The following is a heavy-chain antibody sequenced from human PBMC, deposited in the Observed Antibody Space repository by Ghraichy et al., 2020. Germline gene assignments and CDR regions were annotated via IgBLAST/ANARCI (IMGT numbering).Heavy chain of an antibody. CDR3: ARASSVVRFYYYDGMDV. CDR2: ITSSSRTI. CDR1: GFTFSGYN. D-gene: IGHD4-23*01. J-gene: IGHJ6*02. V-gene: IGHV3-48*02. Sequence: GESLNTSCVGSGFTFSGYNMNWVRQSPGKGLEWVSYITSSSRTIFYTDPVKGRFTISRDNAQNSLYLQMNSLRDEDTAVYYCARASSVVRFYYYDGMDVWGQGTTVTVSS.